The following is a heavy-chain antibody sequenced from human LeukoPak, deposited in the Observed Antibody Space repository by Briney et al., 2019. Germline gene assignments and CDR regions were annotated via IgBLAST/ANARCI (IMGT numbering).Heavy chain of an antibody. D-gene: IGHD1-26*01. CDR2: INTDGSSP. CDR3: AKDRSRPSGSYYPRYYFDY. J-gene: IGHJ4*02. Sequence: GGSLRLSCAASGFTFSAYWMHWVRQAPGKGLVWVSRINTDGSSPTYAASVKGRFTISRDNAKNTLYLQMNSLRAEDTAVYYCAKDRSRPSGSYYPRYYFDYWGQGTLVTVSS. CDR1: GFTFSAYW. V-gene: IGHV3-74*01.